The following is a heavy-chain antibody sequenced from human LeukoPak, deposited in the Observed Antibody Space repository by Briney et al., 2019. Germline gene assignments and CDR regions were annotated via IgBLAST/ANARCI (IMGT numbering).Heavy chain of an antibody. CDR2: IYYSGST. D-gene: IGHD3-22*01. J-gene: IGHJ5*02. Sequence: PSETLSLTCTVSGGSISNYFWSWIRQPPGKGLEWIGHIYYSGSTNYNPSLKSRVTISVDTSKNQFSLKLSSVTAADTAVYYCARYDSSGYRWFDPWGQGTLVTVSS. V-gene: IGHV4-59*08. CDR1: GGSISNYF. CDR3: ARYDSSGYRWFDP.